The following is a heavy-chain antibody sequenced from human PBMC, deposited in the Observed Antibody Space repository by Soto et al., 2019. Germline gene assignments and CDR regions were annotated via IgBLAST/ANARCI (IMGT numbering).Heavy chain of an antibody. Sequence: QVHLVQSGAEVKKPGASVKVSCKASGYNFTSYGITWVRQAPGQGLEWMGWISAHNGNTDYAQKLQGRVIVTRDTSTSTAYMELRSLRSDDTAVYYCARGRYGYYWGQGALVTVSS. D-gene: IGHD1-1*01. CDR2: ISAHNGNT. CDR1: GYNFTSYG. J-gene: IGHJ4*02. CDR3: ARGRYGYY. V-gene: IGHV1-18*01.